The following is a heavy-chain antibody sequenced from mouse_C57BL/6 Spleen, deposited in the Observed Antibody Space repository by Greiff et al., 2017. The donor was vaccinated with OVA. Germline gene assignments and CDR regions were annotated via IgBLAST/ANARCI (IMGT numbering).Heavy chain of an antibody. V-gene: IGHV1-53*01. D-gene: IGHD3-2*02. Sequence: VQLQQPGTELVKPGASVKLSCKASGYTFTSYWMHWVKQRPGQGLEWIGNINPSNGGTNYNEKFKSKATLTVDKSSSTAYMQLSSLTSEDSAVDYWARSSSSGLGFDYWGQGTTLTVAS. CDR3: ARSSSSGLGFDY. J-gene: IGHJ2*01. CDR2: INPSNGGT. CDR1: GYTFTSYW.